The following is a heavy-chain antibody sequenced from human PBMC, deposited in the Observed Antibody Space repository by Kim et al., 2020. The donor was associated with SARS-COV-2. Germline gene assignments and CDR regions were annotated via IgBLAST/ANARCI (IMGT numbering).Heavy chain of an antibody. V-gene: IGHV4-59*13. CDR3: ARGGWSNDH. D-gene: IGHD6-19*01. J-gene: IGHJ4*02. Sequence: SETLSLTCTVSGGSISSDYWSWIRQPPGKGLEWIGYIHGSGSTDYNPSLRSRVTISVDTSKNQFSLKLNSVTAADTAVYYCARGGWSNDHWCQGTLVTVSS. CDR1: GGSISSDY. CDR2: IHGSGST.